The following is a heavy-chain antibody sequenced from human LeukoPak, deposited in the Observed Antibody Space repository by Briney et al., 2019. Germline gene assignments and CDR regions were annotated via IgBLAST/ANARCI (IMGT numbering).Heavy chain of an antibody. CDR2: ITADGDDT. D-gene: IGHD4-17*01. J-gene: IGHJ4*02. CDR3: AKDAAVTTIYYLDH. V-gene: IGHV3-23*01. Sequence: PGGFLRLSCAVSGFTFNSYAMSWVRQAPGKGLEWVSAITADGDDTYYADSVKGRFIISRDNSKNTLPLQMNSLRDEDTALYYCAKDAAVTTIYYLDHWGQGTLVTVPS. CDR1: GFTFNSYA.